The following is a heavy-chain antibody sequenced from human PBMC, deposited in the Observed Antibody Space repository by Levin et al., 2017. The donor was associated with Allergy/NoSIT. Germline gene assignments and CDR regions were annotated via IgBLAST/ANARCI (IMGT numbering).Heavy chain of an antibody. CDR1: GFTFSSYA. CDR2: ISYDGSNK. D-gene: IGHD6-6*01. J-gene: IGHJ6*02. Sequence: PGGSLRLSCAASGFTFSSYAMHWVRQAPGKGLEWVAVISYDGSNKYYADSVKGRFTISRDNSKNTLYLQMNSLRAEDTAVYYCAREYIAARPSGMDGWGQGTTVTVSS. V-gene: IGHV3-30*04. CDR3: AREYIAARPSGMDG.